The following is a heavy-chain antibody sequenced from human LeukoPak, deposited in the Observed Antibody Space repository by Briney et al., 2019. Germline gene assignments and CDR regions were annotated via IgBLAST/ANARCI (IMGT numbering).Heavy chain of an antibody. CDR3: AREEAATSSLDY. V-gene: IGHV4-59*01. D-gene: IGHD2-15*01. CDR1: GGSISNYY. Sequence: SETLSLTCTVSGGSISNYYWSWIRQPPGKGLEWIGYIYYTGSTTHNPSLKSRVTTSVDTSKNQFSLKLSSVTAADTAVYYCAREEAATSSLDYWGQGTLVTVSS. CDR2: IYYTGST. J-gene: IGHJ4*02.